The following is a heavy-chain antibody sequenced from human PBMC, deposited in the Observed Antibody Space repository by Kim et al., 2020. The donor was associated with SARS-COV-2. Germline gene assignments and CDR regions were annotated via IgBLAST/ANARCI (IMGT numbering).Heavy chain of an antibody. CDR2: ISANGANT. J-gene: IGHJ6*01. CDR1: GFNFKNYA. V-gene: IGHV3-23*01. CDR3: VWGLYTSNAGNGLMDV. Sequence: GGSLRLSCVASGFNFKNYAMTWVRRAPGKGLNWVSAISANGANTYYADSVKGRFTMSRDNSRDTLHLQMNGLRVEDTAVYYCVWGLYTSNAGNGLMDVWG. D-gene: IGHD6-13*01.